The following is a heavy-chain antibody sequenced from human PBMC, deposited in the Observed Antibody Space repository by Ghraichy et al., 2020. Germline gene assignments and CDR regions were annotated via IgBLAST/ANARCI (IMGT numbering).Heavy chain of an antibody. D-gene: IGHD3-22*01. CDR3: VRLDTRLFVGMGWLDC. CDR1: GASISSSSSY. V-gene: IGHV4-39*07. Sequence: SETLSLTCTVSGASISSSSSYWGWVRQPPGKGLEWIGSIYHNGSTYYSSSLKSRVSITVDTSKNQFSLNLNSVTASDAAVYYCVRLDTRLFVGMGWLDCWGQGILVTVSS. J-gene: IGHJ5*01. CDR2: IYHNGST.